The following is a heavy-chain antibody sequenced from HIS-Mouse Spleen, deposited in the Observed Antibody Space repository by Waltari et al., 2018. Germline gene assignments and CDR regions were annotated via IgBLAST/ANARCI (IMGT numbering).Heavy chain of an antibody. J-gene: IGHJ3*02. D-gene: IGHD7-27*01. CDR2: SSGRGGST. CDR1: GFTFSSYA. CDR3: AKPLSTGDLAFDI. Sequence: EVQLLESGGGLVQPGGSLRLSCAASGFTFSSYAMSWVRQAPGKGLVSVSASSGRGGSTYYADSVKGRFTISRDNSKNTLYLQMNSLRAEDTAVYYCAKPLSTGDLAFDIWGQGTMVTVSS. V-gene: IGHV3-23*01.